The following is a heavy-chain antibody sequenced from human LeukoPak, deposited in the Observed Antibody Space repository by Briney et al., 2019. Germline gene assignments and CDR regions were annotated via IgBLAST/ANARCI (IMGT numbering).Heavy chain of an antibody. CDR2: ISASGGST. J-gene: IGHJ5*02. Sequence: GGSLRLSCAASGFTFSTYGMSWVRQAPGKGLEWVSGISASGGSTYYADSVKGRFTISRDNPNNTLYLQMNSLGAEDTAIYYCARTMVREINWFDPWGQGTLVTVSS. V-gene: IGHV3-23*01. CDR3: ARTMVREINWFDP. D-gene: IGHD3-10*01. CDR1: GFTFSTYG.